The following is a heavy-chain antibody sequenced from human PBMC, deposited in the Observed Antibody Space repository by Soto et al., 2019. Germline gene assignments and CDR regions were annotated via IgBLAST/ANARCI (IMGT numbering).Heavy chain of an antibody. Sequence: QVRLVESGGGVVQPGSSLRLSCVASGFTFSGHGMLWVRQVPGKGLEWAALIWYDGSKENYADCVKGRFTISRDDSKSTLYLQMNSLRVEDTAVYYCARYIRYGSLADWGQGTLVTVSS. J-gene: IGHJ4*02. CDR2: IWYDGSKE. V-gene: IGHV3-33*01. CDR3: ARYIRYGSLAD. D-gene: IGHD5-18*01. CDR1: GFTFSGHG.